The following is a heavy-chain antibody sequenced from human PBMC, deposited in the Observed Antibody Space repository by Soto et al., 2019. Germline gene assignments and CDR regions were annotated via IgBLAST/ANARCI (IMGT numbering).Heavy chain of an antibody. CDR1: GFTVSNNY. CDR3: ARNSGSKLGPRTAGEGH. D-gene: IGHD7-27*01. V-gene: IGHV3-66*01. J-gene: IGHJ4*02. CDR2: IYSGGTT. Sequence: EVQLVESGGALVQPGGSLRLSCAASGFTVSNNYMSWVRQAPGKGLEWVSLIYSGGTTSYADSVKGRFTISRDSSKNTLNLQMNSLRAEDTGVYYCARNSGSKLGPRTAGEGHWGQGTLVTVSS.